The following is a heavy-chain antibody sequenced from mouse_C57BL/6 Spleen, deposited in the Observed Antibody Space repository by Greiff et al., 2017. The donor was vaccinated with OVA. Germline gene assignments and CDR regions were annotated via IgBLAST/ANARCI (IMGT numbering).Heavy chain of an antibody. CDR3: ARDMENDYVFRRFAY. V-gene: IGHV5-4*01. J-gene: IGHJ3*01. D-gene: IGHD2-4*01. Sequence: DVKLVESGGGLVKPGGSLKLSCAASGFTFSSYAMSWVRQTPEKRLEWVATISDGGSYTYYPDNVKGRFTISRDNAKNNLYLQMSHLKSEDTAMYYCARDMENDYVFRRFAYWGQGTLVTVSA. CDR2: ISDGGSYT. CDR1: GFTFSSYA.